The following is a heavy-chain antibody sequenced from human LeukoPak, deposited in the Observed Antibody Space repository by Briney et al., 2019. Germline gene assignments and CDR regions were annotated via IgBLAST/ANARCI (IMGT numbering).Heavy chain of an antibody. D-gene: IGHD6-13*01. CDR2: IYNSGST. CDR1: GGSISRGSYY. J-gene: IGHJ1*01. Sequence: PSETLSLTCIVSGGSISRGSYYWSWIRQPAGKGLEWMGRIYNSGSTNYNPSLKSRVTISTDMSKNQISLKLSSVTAADTAVYYCARGASDSSSWYRYFQHWGQGTLVTVSS. V-gene: IGHV4-61*02. CDR3: ARGASDSSSWYRYFQH.